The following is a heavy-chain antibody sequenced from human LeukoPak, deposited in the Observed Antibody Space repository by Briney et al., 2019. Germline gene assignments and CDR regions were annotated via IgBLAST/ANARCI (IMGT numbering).Heavy chain of an antibody. V-gene: IGHV7-4-1*02. CDR2: INTNTGNP. CDR3: ARGDLAVAGTGDAFDI. D-gene: IGHD6-19*01. J-gene: IGHJ3*02. Sequence: ASVKVSCKASGYTFTNYAMNWVRQAPGQGLEWMGWINTNTGNPTYAQGFTGRFVFSLDTSVSTAYLQISSLKAEDTAVYYCARGDLAVAGTGDAFDIWGQGTMVTVSS. CDR1: GYTFTNYA.